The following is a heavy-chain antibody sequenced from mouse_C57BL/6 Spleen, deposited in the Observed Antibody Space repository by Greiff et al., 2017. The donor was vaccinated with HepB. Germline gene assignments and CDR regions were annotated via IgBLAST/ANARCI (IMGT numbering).Heavy chain of an antibody. J-gene: IGHJ4*01. V-gene: IGHV1-82*01. D-gene: IGHD3-2*02. CDR2: IYPGDGDT. CDR3: ARGSSDAMDY. Sequence: QVQLQQSGPELVKPGASVKISCKASGYAFSSSWMNWVKQRPGKGLEWIGRIYPGDGDTNYNGKFKGKAKLTANKSSSTAYMQLSSLTSEDSAVYFCARGSSDAMDYWGQGTSVTVSS. CDR1: GYAFSSSW.